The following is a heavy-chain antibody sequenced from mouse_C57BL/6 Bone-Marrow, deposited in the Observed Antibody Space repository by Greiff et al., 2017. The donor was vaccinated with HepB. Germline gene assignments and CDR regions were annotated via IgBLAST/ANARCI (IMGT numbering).Heavy chain of an antibody. CDR1: GFNIKDDY. CDR2: IDPENGDT. CDR3: LTPYYFDY. V-gene: IGHV14-4*01. J-gene: IGHJ2*01. Sequence: EVKLVESGAELVRPGASVKLSCTASGFNIKDDYMHWVKQRPEQGLEWIGWIDPENGDTEYASKFQGKATITADTSSNTAYLQLTSLTSEDTAVYYCLTPYYFDYWGQGTTLTVSS.